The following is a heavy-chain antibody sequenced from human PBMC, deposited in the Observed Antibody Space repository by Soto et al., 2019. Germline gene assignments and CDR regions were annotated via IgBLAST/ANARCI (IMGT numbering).Heavy chain of an antibody. D-gene: IGHD1-20*01. Sequence: SQTLSLTCTVSSGYISTYYWRWIRQPPGRGLKWIGYIYYSGSTNYNPSLTSRVTISVDTSKNQFSLKLSSVTAADTAVYYCARSGDCYVDNCNLRGPFDDWGQGTLVTVSS. J-gene: IGHJ4*02. CDR2: IYYSGST. CDR1: SGYISTYY. CDR3: ARSGDCYVDNCNLRGPFDD. V-gene: IGHV4-59*01.